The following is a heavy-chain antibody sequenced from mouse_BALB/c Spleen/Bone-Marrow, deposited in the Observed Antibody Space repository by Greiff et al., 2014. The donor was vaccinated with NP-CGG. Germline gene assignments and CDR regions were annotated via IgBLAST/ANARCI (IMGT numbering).Heavy chain of an antibody. CDR3: ARDLDY. CDR1: GYTFTNYA. J-gene: IGHJ2*01. Sequence: QVQLQQSGAELVRPGVSVKISCKGSGYTFTNYAMHWVKQSHAKSLEWIGVISTYYGDATYNQKFEGKATMTVDKSSSTAYMELARLTSEDSAVYYCARDLDYWGQGTTLTVSS. CDR2: ISTYYGDA. V-gene: IGHV1S137*01.